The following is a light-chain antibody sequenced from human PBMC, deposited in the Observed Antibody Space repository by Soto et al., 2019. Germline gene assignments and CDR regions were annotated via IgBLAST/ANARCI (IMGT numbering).Light chain of an antibody. CDR2: MIS. V-gene: IGKV2-24*01. CDR1: QSLVHSDGNTS. J-gene: IGKJ2*03. Sequence: VMTQTPLSSPVTLGQPASISCRSSQSLVHSDGNTSLSWLQQRQGHPPRLLIYMISNRCSRVPGRFSGSGAATDFTLTISRVKAEDVEVYYCMQCTPPYSFGQGTKLEIK. CDR3: MQCTPPYS.